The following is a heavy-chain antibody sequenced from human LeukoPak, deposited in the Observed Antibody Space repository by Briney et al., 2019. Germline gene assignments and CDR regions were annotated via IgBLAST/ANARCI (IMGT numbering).Heavy chain of an antibody. CDR2: ISSSGSTI. D-gene: IGHD3-22*01. J-gene: IGHJ3*02. V-gene: IGHV3-48*03. CDR3: ARDWNRGLQPITMIVVVIKGVVDAFDI. CDR1: GFTFSSYG. Sequence: PGGSLRLSCAASGFTFSSYGMHWVRQAPGKGLEWVSYISSSGSTIYYADSVKGRFTISRDNAKNSLYLQMNSLRAEDTAVYYCARDWNRGLQPITMIVVVIKGVVDAFDIWGQGTMVTVSS.